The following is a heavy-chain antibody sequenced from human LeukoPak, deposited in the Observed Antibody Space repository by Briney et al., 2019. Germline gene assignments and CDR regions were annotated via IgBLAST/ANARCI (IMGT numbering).Heavy chain of an antibody. CDR3: ARVTPESGSYYPKTLFDP. CDR2: INPNSGGA. D-gene: IGHD3-10*01. J-gene: IGHJ5*02. V-gene: IGHV1-2*02. CDR1: GYTFTGYY. Sequence: ASVKVSCKASGYTFTGYYLHWVRQAPGQGLEWMGWINPNSGGANYAQKFQGRVTMTRDTSISTAYMELSRLRSDDPAVYYCARVTPESGSYYPKTLFDPWGQGTLVTVSS.